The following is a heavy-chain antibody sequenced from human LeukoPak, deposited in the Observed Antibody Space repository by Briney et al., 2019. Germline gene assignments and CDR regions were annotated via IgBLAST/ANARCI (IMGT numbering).Heavy chain of an antibody. V-gene: IGHV1-69*04. CDR1: GGTFSSYA. CDR3: ASSPSYCSSTSCPVRYFDY. CDR2: IIPIFGIA. Sequence: SSVKVSCKASGGTFSSYAISWVRQAPGQGLEWVGRIIPIFGIANYAQKFQGRVTITADKSTSTAYMELSSLRSEDTAVYYCASSPSYCSSTSCPVRYFDYWGQGTLVTVSS. D-gene: IGHD2-2*01. J-gene: IGHJ4*02.